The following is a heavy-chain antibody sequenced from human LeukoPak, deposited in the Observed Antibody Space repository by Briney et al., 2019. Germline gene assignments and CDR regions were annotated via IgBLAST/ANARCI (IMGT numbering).Heavy chain of an antibody. J-gene: IGHJ3*01. CDR1: GITFSGYW. D-gene: IGHD3-16*01. Sequence: GGSLRLSCVASGITFSGYWMAWVRQAPGKGLEWVANIRQDGGEKHYVDSVEGRFTISRDNAKSSLFLQMNSLRVEDTAVYYCARNYVSWGEAFDLWGQGTMVTVPS. CDR3: ARNYVSWGEAFDL. CDR2: IRQDGGEK. V-gene: IGHV3-7*01.